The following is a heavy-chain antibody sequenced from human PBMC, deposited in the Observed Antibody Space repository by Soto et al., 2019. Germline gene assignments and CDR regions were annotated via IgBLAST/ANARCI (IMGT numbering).Heavy chain of an antibody. CDR2: IYYSGST. Sequence: SSETLSLTCAVSGGSISSYYWSWIRQPPGKGPEWIGYIYYSGSTNYNPSLKSRVTISVDTSKNQFSLKLSSVTAADTAVYYCARRYGASFDYWGQGTLVTVSS. D-gene: IGHD4-17*01. CDR3: ARRYGASFDY. V-gene: IGHV4-59*01. CDR1: GGSISSYY. J-gene: IGHJ4*02.